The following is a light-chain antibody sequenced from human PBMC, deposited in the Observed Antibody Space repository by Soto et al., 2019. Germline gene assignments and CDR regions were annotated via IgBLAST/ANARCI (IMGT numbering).Light chain of an antibody. V-gene: IGKV1-9*01. CDR3: QQFNSYPIT. CDR2: AAS. CDR1: QGISSR. J-gene: IGKJ5*01. Sequence: IHLTQSPSFLSASFGDRVTITCRASQGISSRLAWYQQKPGKAPKLLIYAASTLQSGVPSRFSGSGSGTEFTLTISSLQPEDFATYYCQQFNSYPITFGQGTRLEI.